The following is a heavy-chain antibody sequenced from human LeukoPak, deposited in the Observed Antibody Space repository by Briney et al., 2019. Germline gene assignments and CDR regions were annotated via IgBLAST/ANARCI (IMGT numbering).Heavy chain of an antibody. J-gene: IGHJ4*02. Sequence: GGSLRLSCAASGFTFSNFAMSWVRQAPGKGLEWVSTLSGSGITTYYADSVKGRFTISRDNAKNTVYLQMNSLRAEDTAVYYCARVWSSGYTKDYWGQGTLVTVSS. CDR3: ARVWSSGYTKDY. V-gene: IGHV3-23*01. CDR2: LSGSGITT. CDR1: GFTFSNFA. D-gene: IGHD3-22*01.